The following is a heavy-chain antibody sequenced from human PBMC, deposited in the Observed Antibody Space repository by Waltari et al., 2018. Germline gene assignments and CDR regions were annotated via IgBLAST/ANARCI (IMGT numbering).Heavy chain of an antibody. Sequence: EVQLVESGGDLVRPGGSLRLSCEASAFTFSTYWRSGGRQDPGKGLEWVANIRQDGNEKKYLASVRGRFIVSRDNAKNSLYLQMNSLRAEDTALYYCAKDNWGRPGGIDGFDVWGQGTMVTVSS. CDR2: IRQDGNEK. V-gene: IGHV3-7*04. D-gene: IGHD7-27*01. J-gene: IGHJ3*01. CDR1: AFTFSTYW. CDR3: AKDNWGRPGGIDGFDV.